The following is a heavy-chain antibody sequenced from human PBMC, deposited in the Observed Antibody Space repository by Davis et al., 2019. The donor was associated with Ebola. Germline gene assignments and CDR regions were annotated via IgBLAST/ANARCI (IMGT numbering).Heavy chain of an antibody. CDR1: GFTFNNYA. J-gene: IGHJ4*02. Sequence: GGSLRLSCAASGFTFNNYAMSWVRQAPGKGLEWLANIKADGSETYYVDSVKGRFTISRDNARNSLYLQMNSLRAEDTTVYYCASGSSVRYWGQGILVTVSS. D-gene: IGHD3-10*01. CDR2: IKADGSET. V-gene: IGHV3-7*03. CDR3: ASGSSVRY.